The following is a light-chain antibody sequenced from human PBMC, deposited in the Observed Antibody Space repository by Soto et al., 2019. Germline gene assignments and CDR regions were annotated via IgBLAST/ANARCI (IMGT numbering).Light chain of an antibody. J-gene: IGLJ1*01. V-gene: IGLV2-11*01. CDR2: DVT. CDR3: CSYAGSYAYA. Sequence: QSALTQPRSVSGSPGQSVTISCTGTSSDVGGYNFVSWYQRHPGKAPNLIIYDVTKRPSGVPDHFSGSKSGNTASLTISGLQTDDEADYYCCSYAGSYAYAFGGGTKVTVL. CDR1: SSDVGGYNF.